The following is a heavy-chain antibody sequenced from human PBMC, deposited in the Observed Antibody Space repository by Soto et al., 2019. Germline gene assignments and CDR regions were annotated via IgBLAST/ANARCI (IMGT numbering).Heavy chain of an antibody. Sequence: SETLSLTCTVSGGSISSGDYYWSWIRQPPGKGLEWIGYIYYSGSTYYNPSLKSRVTISVDTSKNQFSLKLSSVTAAGTAVYYCASSGYCTNGVCYTLFDPRGQGTLVTVSS. V-gene: IGHV4-30-4*01. CDR1: GGSISSGDYY. D-gene: IGHD2-8*01. J-gene: IGHJ5*02. CDR3: ASSGYCTNGVCYTLFDP. CDR2: IYYSGST.